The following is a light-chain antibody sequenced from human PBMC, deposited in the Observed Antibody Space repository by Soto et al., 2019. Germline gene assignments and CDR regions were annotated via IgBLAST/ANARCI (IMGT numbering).Light chain of an antibody. J-gene: IGKJ1*01. V-gene: IGKV3-20*01. CDR1: ESVASPN. CDR3: QLYGNLNPT. Sequence: EGVLTQSPATLSLSPGEAATLSGGASESVASPNLAWYQQKPCHAPRLLIYAASSRVAGIPDRFSGSGSGTDFTLTISRLEPEEFAVYYCQLYGNLNPTFGQGTKVDI. CDR2: AAS.